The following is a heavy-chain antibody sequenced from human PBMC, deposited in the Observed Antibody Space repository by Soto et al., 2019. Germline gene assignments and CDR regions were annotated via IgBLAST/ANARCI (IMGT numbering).Heavy chain of an antibody. CDR3: AKTPVLLVFEAWLDP. D-gene: IGHD3-10*01. J-gene: IGHJ5*02. CDR2: ISADNGDT. Sequence: ASEKVSGKASGYTFTNYGIGWVRQAPGEGLAWMGWISADNGDTNYAQKFQGRVTITTDTSTSTAYMELRSLRSDDTAVYYCAKTPVLLVFEAWLDPWGQGTLVTVSS. CDR1: GYTFTNYG. V-gene: IGHV1-18*01.